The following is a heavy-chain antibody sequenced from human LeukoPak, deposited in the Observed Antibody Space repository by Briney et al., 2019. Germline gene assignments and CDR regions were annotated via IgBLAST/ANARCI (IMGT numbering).Heavy chain of an antibody. Sequence: GGSLRLSCAASGFTFRSYSMNWVRQAPGKGLEWVSYISSSSSTIYYANSVKGRFTISRDNSKNTLYLQMGSLRAEDMAVYYCARAVEKEGGGSSWFPDAFDIWGQGTMVTVSS. CDR2: ISSSSSTI. V-gene: IGHV3-48*01. CDR1: GFTFRSYS. CDR3: ARAVEKEGGGSSWFPDAFDI. D-gene: IGHD6-13*01. J-gene: IGHJ3*02.